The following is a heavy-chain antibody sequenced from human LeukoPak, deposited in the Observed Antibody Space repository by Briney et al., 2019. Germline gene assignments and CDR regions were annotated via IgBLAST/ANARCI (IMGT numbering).Heavy chain of an antibody. CDR1: GFTVSSNY. D-gene: IGHD3-10*01. Sequence: GGSLRLSCAASGFTVSSNYMSWVRQAPGKGLEWVSVIYSGGSTYYADSVKGRFTISRDNSKNTLYLQMNSLRAEDTAVYYCASGYYGSWSTHWGQGTLVTVSS. CDR2: IYSGGST. V-gene: IGHV3-66*01. J-gene: IGHJ4*02. CDR3: ASGYYGSWSTH.